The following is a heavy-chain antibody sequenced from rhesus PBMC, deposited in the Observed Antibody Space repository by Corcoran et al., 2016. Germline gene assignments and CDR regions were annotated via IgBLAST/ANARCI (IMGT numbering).Heavy chain of an antibody. V-gene: IGHV3-119*01. CDR2: ISSYGIST. CDR3: TTTYY. J-gene: IGHJ4*01. D-gene: IGHD2-2*01. CDR1: GFTFSNYW. Sequence: EVQLVESGGGLVQPGGSLRLSCAASGFTFSNYWMYWVGPAPGKGLEGVSRISSYGISTSYAYSVKGRFTISRENAENSLYLQMNSLRAEDTAVYYCTTTYYWGQGVLVTVSS.